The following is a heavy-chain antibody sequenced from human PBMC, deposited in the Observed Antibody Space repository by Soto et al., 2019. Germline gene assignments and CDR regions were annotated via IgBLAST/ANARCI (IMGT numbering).Heavy chain of an antibody. Sequence: SETLSLTCTFSGGSTRSSLYQLVWIRQPPGKGLEWIGNVYYNGNTYYNPSLKSRLTISVDTSNNQFSLKLSSVTAADTAVYYCAKRASGSYFDYWGQGTQVTVSS. V-gene: IGHV4-39*01. CDR3: AKRASGSYFDY. CDR2: VYYNGNT. J-gene: IGHJ4*02. D-gene: IGHD3-10*01. CDR1: GGSTRSSLYQ.